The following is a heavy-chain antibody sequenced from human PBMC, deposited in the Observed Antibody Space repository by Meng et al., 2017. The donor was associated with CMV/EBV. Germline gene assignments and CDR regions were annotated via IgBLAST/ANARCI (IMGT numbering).Heavy chain of an antibody. Sequence: GGSLRLSCAASGFTFDDYGMSWVRQAPGKGLEWVSGINWNGGSTGYADSVKGRFTISRDNAKNSLYLQMNSLRAEDTALYHCARCGKDTAMDLAGTLHYYYYGMDVWGQGTTVTVSS. D-gene: IGHD5-18*01. J-gene: IGHJ6*02. V-gene: IGHV3-20*01. CDR2: INWNGGST. CDR3: ARCGKDTAMDLAGTLHYYYYGMDV. CDR1: GFTFDDYG.